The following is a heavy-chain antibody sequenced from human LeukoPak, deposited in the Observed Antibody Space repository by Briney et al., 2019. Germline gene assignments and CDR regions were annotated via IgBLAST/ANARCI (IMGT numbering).Heavy chain of an antibody. J-gene: IGHJ4*02. D-gene: IGHD1-26*01. CDR3: ARAVGGYHFDN. Sequence: GGSLRLSCAASGFTFSTYSMNWVRRAPGKGLEWVSYISSSSSTKYYADSVKGRFTISRDNAKDSLYLQMHSLRDEDTAVYYCARAVGGYHFDNWGQGTLVTVSS. CDR1: GFTFSTYS. V-gene: IGHV3-48*02. CDR2: ISSSSSTK.